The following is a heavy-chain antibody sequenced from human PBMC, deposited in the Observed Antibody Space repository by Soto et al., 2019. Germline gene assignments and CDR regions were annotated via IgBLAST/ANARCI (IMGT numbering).Heavy chain of an antibody. CDR1: GDSISVGYY. V-gene: IGHV4-31*03. J-gene: IGHJ6*02. Sequence: QVQLQESGPGLVKPSQTLSLTCTVSGDSISVGYYWSWIRQHPGKGLEWIGYVSPSGTTYYNPSLKSGASISTDTSKNQFSLEVSSVTAADTAVYYCARDRGSYGMDVWGQGTTVTVSS. CDR2: VSPSGTT. CDR3: ARDRGSYGMDV.